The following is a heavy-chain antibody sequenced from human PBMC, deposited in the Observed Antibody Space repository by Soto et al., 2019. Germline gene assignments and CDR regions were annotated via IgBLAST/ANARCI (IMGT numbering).Heavy chain of an antibody. CDR3: TTDSYSTMIVVRFDY. D-gene: IGHD3-22*01. V-gene: IGHV3-48*01. CDR1: GFTFSAYS. CDR2: ISSSSSNT. J-gene: IGHJ4*01. Sequence: GGARRLSCAASGFTFSAYSMNWVRQAPGKGLEWVSDISSSSSNTYYADSVKGRFTISRDNAKNSLYLQMNSLKTEDTGIYYCTTDSYSTMIVVRFDYRGHGPLVTVSS.